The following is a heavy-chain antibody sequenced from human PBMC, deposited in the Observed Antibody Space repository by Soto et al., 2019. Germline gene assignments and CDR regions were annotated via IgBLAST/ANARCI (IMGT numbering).Heavy chain of an antibody. J-gene: IGHJ4*02. CDR1: GYTFGSYH. CDR3: ARDLPPVDY. CDR2: ISAYNGNT. V-gene: IGHV1-18*01. Sequence: QIQLVQSGAEVKKPGASVKVSCKASGYTFGSYHITWVRQAPGQGLEWMGWISAYNGNTNYAQNLQGRVTMTTDPSTSTAYMGLRSLRSDDTAVYYCARDLPPVDYWGQGTLVTVSS.